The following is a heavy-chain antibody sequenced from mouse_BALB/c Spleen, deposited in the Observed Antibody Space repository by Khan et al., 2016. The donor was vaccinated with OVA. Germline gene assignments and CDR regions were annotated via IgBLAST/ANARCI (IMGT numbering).Heavy chain of an antibody. CDR1: GFNIEDYY. D-gene: IGHD3-1*01. J-gene: IGHJ3*01. CDR3: TRSGYAAWFPY. CDR2: IDPENGNT. V-gene: IGHV14-1*02. Sequence: EVQLQESGAELVRPGALVKLSCKASGFNIEDYYMHWVKQRPAQGLEWIGWIDPENGNTIYDPKFQGKASITADTSSNTAYLQLSSLTSEDTAVYYCTRSGYAAWFPYWGQGTLVTVSA.